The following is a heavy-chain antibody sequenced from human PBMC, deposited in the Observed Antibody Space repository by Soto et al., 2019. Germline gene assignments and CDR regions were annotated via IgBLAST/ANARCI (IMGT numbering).Heavy chain of an antibody. Sequence: QVQLQQWGAGLLKPSETLSLRCVVYGGSSSNYHWNWIRQPPGKGVEWIGEINHSGRPSYNPSLKNRVTIPQDTSKNSISLRLSSVTAVDTAVYFCSRGLKPCGDYDAFDIWGRGTMVTVSS. CDR1: GGSSSNYH. J-gene: IGHJ3*02. D-gene: IGHD4-17*01. CDR2: INHSGRP. CDR3: SRGLKPCGDYDAFDI. V-gene: IGHV4-34*01.